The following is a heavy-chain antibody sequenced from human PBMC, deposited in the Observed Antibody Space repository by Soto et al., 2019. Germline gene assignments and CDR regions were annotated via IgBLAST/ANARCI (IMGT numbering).Heavy chain of an antibody. D-gene: IGHD2-15*01. CDR3: ARERGGSYYFDY. V-gene: IGHV3-30*04. Sequence: GGSLRLSCAASGFTFSSYAMHWVRQAPGKGLEWVAVISYDGSNKYYADSVKGRFTISRDNSKNTLYLQMNSLRAEDTAVYYCARERGGSYYFDYWGQGTLVTVSS. CDR1: GFTFSSYA. J-gene: IGHJ4*02. CDR2: ISYDGSNK.